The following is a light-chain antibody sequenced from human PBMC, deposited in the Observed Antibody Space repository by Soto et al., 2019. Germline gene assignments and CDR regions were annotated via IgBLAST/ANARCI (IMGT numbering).Light chain of an antibody. Sequence: QSALTQPRSVSGSPGQSVTISCTGTSSDVGRYNYVSWYQHHPGKAPQLMIHDVSKRPSGVPDRFSGSKSGNTASLTISGLQVDDEDDYYCCSYAGSYVFGTGTKVTVL. J-gene: IGLJ1*01. CDR2: DVS. CDR3: CSYAGSYV. V-gene: IGLV2-11*01. CDR1: SSDVGRYNY.